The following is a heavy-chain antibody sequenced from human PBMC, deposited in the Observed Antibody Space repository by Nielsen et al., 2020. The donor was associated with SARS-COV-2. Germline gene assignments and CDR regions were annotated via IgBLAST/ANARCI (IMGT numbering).Heavy chain of an antibody. CDR3: ARGNYDILTGYSHFDY. CDR1: GESFSGYY. Sequence: SETLFLTCAVSGESFSGYYQWSWIRQPPGKGLEWIGEISHSGTTNYNPSLKSRVTISVDKSKNQFSLKLSSVTAADTAVYYCARGNYDILTGYSHFDYWGQGTLVTVSS. D-gene: IGHD3-9*01. J-gene: IGHJ4*02. V-gene: IGHV4-34*01. CDR2: ISHSGTT.